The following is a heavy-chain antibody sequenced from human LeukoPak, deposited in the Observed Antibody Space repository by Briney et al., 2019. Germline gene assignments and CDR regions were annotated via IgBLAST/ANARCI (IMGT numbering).Heavy chain of an antibody. J-gene: IGHJ4*02. D-gene: IGHD1-26*01. CDR2: ISAYNGNT. CDR1: GGTFSSYA. CDR3: ARDQRSHFDY. V-gene: IGHV1-18*01. Sequence: ASVKVSCKASGGTFSSYAISWVRQAPGQGLEWMGWISAYNGNTNYAQKLQGRVTMTTDTSTSTAYMELRSLRSDDTAVYYCARDQRSHFDYWGQGTLVTVSS.